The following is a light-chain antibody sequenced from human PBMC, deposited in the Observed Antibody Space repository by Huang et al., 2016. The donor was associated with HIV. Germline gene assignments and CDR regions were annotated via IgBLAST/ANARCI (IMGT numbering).Light chain of an antibody. Sequence: DVQMTQSPSTLSASVGDRVTITCRASQSISKYLAWYQQTPGKAPKLLIYKASNFTGGFLSRFSGSGSGTEFTLTISSLQPDDFATYFCQQCHTYPYTFGQGTKLEIK. CDR3: QQCHTYPYT. CDR2: KAS. J-gene: IGKJ2*01. V-gene: IGKV1-5*03. CDR1: QSISKY.